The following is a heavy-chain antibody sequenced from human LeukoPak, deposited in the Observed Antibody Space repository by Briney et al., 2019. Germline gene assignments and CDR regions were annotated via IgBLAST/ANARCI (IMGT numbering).Heavy chain of an antibody. D-gene: IGHD3-9*01. V-gene: IGHV4-34*01. CDR1: GGSFSGYY. J-gene: IGHJ4*02. CDR2: INHSGST. CDR3: ARRDDILTGYYHPFDY. Sequence: SETLSLTCTVYGGSFSGYYWSWIRQPPGKGLEWIGEINHSGSTNYNPSLKSRVTISVDTSKNQFSLKLSSVTAADTAVYYCARRDDILTGYYHPFDYWGQGTLVTVSS.